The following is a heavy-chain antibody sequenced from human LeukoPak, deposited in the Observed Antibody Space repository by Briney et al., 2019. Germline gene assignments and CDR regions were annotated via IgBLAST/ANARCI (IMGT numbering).Heavy chain of an antibody. Sequence: SETLSLTCTVSGGSIRSSSYYWGWIRQPPGKGLEWIGSIYYSGSTYYNPSLKSRVTISVDTPKNQFSLKLSSVTAADTAVYYCARAAIYYDSSGYYYWGQGTLVTVSS. CDR3: ARAAIYYDSSGYYY. V-gene: IGHV4-39*01. D-gene: IGHD3-22*01. CDR2: IYYSGST. CDR1: GGSIRSSSYY. J-gene: IGHJ4*02.